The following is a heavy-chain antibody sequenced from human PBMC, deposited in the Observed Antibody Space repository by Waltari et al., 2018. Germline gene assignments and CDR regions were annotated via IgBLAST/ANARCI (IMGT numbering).Heavy chain of an antibody. CDR3: ATYLRSSGSYSLIY. V-gene: IGHV1-2*02. CDR1: GYVFTDYY. CDR2: MNPNIGGT. J-gene: IGHJ4*02. Sequence: QAQLVQSGAEVKQPGASVKVSCKASGYVFTDYYMHWVRQAPGQGLEWLVWMNPNIGGTNYAQKFQGRVTLTRDTSINTAYMELSSLRSDDTAVYYCATYLRSSGSYSLIYWGQGTLVAVSS. D-gene: IGHD1-26*01.